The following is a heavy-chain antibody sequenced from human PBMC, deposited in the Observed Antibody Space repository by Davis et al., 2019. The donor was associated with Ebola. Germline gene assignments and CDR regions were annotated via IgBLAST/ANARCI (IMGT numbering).Heavy chain of an antibody. CDR1: GHPFTRYD. V-gene: IGHV1-8*01. CDR2: MNPNSGNT. Sequence: SAYVSCTPSGHPFTRYDINWVRQATGQGLDWMGWMNPNSGNTGYPQKFQGRVTMTRNTSISTAYMDLSSLRSEDTAVYYWARGGRLLELLFEVGGPVDPWGQGTLVTVSS. CDR3: ARGGRLLELLFEVGGPVDP. D-gene: IGHD1-7*01. J-gene: IGHJ5*02.